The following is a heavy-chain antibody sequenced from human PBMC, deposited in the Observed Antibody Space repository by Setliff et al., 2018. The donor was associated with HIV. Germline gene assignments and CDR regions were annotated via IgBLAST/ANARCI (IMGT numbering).Heavy chain of an antibody. CDR2: VSTSGNT. V-gene: IGHV4-61*09. CDR1: SSISSGCYY. D-gene: IGHD3-10*01. J-gene: IGHJ4*02. CDR3: ARIKAFGSGGYPLDF. Sequence: SETLSLTCSVSSSISSGCYYWTWIRQPAGKGLEWIGHVSTSGNTNYNPSLKSRITISLDTSKSHFSLKLHSVTAADTAVYYCARIKAFGSGGYPLDFWGQGTPVTVSS.